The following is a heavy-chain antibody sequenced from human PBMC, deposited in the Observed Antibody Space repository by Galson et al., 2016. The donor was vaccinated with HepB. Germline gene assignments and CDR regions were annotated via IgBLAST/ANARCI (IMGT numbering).Heavy chain of an antibody. V-gene: IGHV2-5*02. CDR2: IFWDDDK. CDR1: EFSLRSSGVG. D-gene: IGHD6-13*01. CDR3: AHMGSGSSGHSDD. J-gene: IGHJ4*02. Sequence: PALVKPTQTLTLTCACSEFSLRSSGVGVGWIRQPPGKALEWLALIFWDDDKRYSPSLKSRLTITMDTFNNQVVLPLPNVDPVDTATYFCAHMGSGSSGHSDDWGLGTPVTVSS.